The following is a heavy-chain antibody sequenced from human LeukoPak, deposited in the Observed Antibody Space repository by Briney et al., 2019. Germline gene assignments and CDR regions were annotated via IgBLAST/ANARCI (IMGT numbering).Heavy chain of an antibody. CDR2: IRIDGSNK. J-gene: IGHJ4*02. CDR1: GFIFSNYG. Sequence: GGTLRLSSAASGFIFSNYGMHCVRQAPGKGLGGVAGIRIDGSNKYYADSVKGRFTISRDNSKDTLYLQMNSLRAEDTAVYYCAKDRRLGMIVAQGMDYWGQGTLVTVSS. D-gene: IGHD3-22*01. CDR3: AKDRRLGMIVAQGMDY. V-gene: IGHV3-30*02.